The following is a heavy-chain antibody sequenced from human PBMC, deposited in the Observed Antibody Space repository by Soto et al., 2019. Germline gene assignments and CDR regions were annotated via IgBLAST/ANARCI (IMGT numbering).Heavy chain of an antibody. Sequence: QARLVQPGAELRRPGASVKISCSDSGYSFPSSNVNWVGQASGQGPEWLGWLNGANGNAAFARDFQGRVTMTRDLSTDTAYLELGGLSSGDTAMYYCARAVGIGVTGLDLWGPGTFVTVS. CDR3: ARAVGIGVTGLDL. CDR1: GYSFPSSN. V-gene: IGHV1-8*01. J-gene: IGHJ5*02. D-gene: IGHD2-21*02. CDR2: LNGANGNA.